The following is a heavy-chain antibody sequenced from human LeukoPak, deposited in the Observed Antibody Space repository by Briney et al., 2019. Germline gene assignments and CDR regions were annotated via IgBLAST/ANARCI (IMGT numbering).Heavy chain of an antibody. CDR2: ISWNSGSI. J-gene: IGHJ4*02. V-gene: IGHV3-9*01. D-gene: IGHD1-26*01. CDR1: GFTFDDYV. Sequence: GRSLRLSCAASGFTFDDYVMHWVRQAPGKGLEWVSGISWNSGSIGYADSVKGRFTISRDSAKNSLYLQMNSLRAEDTALYYCAKDISGGYLAALDYWGQGTLVTVSS. CDR3: AKDISGGYLAALDY.